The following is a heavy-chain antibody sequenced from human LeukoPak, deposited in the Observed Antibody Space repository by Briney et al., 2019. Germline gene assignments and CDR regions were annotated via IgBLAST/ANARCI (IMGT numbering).Heavy chain of an antibody. CDR2: ISGSSSDI. CDR3: ARRGYHDYSGFDF. D-gene: IGHD1-26*01. J-gene: IGHJ4*02. V-gene: IGHV3-21*01. CDR1: AFTFSSYS. Sequence: PGGSLRLSCAGSAFTFSSYSMNWVRQAPGKGREGVSSISGSSSDIYYADSVKGRFSISRDNAKNSLYLQMKSLRAEDTAVYYCARRGYHDYSGFDFWGPGTLVTVSS.